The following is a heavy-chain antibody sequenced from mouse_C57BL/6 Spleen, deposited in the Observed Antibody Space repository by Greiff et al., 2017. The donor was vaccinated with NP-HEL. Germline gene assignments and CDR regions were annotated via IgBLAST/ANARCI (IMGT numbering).Heavy chain of an antibody. J-gene: IGHJ3*01. V-gene: IGHV5-9-1*02. Sequence: EVQLVESGEGLVKPGGSLKLSCAASGFTFSSYAMSWVRQTPEKRLEWVAYISSGGDYIYYADTVKGRFTISRDNARNTLYLQMSSLKSEDTAMYYCTRDRDYDYDAGFAYWGQGTLVTVSA. D-gene: IGHD2-4*01. CDR1: GFTFSSYA. CDR3: TRDRDYDYDAGFAY. CDR2: ISSGGDYI.